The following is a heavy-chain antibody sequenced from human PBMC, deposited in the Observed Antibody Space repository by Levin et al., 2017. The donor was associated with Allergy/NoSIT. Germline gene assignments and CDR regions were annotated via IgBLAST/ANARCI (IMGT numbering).Heavy chain of an antibody. J-gene: IGHJ6*02. V-gene: IGHV4-39*07. CDR2: ISYSGST. Sequence: PSETLSLTCTVSGGSITSTHYYWGWIRQPPGKGLEWIGCISYSGSTFYNPSLQSRVTISVDTSKNQFSLKLSSVTAADTAVYYCALRRKLQLRGNYYVMDVWGQGTTVTASS. D-gene: IGHD1-7*01. CDR3: ALRRKLQLRGNYYVMDV. CDR1: GGSITSTHYY.